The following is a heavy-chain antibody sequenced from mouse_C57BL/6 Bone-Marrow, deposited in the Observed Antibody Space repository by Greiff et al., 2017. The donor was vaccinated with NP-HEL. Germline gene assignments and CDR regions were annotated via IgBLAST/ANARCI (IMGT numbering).Heavy chain of an antibody. CDR2: ISSGSSTI. J-gene: IGHJ2*01. D-gene: IGHD2-4*01. Sequence: EVKLVESGGGLVKPGGSLKLSCAASGFTFSDYGMHWVRQAPEKGLDWVAYISSGSSTIYYADTVKGRFNISRDNAKNTLFLQMTSLRSEDTAMYYCARPYDYDAFHYFDYWGQGTTLTVSS. CDR3: ARPYDYDAFHYFDY. CDR1: GFTFSDYG. V-gene: IGHV5-17*01.